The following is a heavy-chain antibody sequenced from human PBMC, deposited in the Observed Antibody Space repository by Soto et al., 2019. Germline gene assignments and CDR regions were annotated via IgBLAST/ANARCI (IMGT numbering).Heavy chain of an antibody. J-gene: IGHJ4*02. V-gene: IGHV4-31*03. CDR3: ARTFLEWLTQAPYYFDY. CDR2: IYYSGST. D-gene: IGHD3-3*01. CDR1: CGSISSGGYY. Sequence: SETLSLTCTVSCGSISSGGYYWSWIRQHPGKGLEWIGYIYYSGSTYYNPSLKSRVTISVDTSKNQFSLKLSSVTAADTAVYYCARTFLEWLTQAPYYFDYWGQGTLVTVSS.